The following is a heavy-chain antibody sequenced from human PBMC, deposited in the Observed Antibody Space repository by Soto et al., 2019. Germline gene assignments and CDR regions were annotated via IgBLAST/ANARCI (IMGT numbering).Heavy chain of an antibody. V-gene: IGHV4-30-4*01. CDR3: ARGRGYSYGLDP. CDR2: ISYSGTT. CDR1: GDLISSNNIS. D-gene: IGHD5-18*01. J-gene: IGHJ5*02. Sequence: NPSETLSLTCTVSGDLISSNNISWSWIRQPPREGLEWIGFISYSGTTSYSPSLKSRVAISLDTSKNQFSLSLSSVTAAVTAVYYCARGRGYSYGLDPWGQGTLVTVSS.